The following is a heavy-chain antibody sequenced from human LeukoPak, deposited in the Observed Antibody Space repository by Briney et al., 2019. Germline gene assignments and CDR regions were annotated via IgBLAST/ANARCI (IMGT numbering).Heavy chain of an antibody. D-gene: IGHD3-22*01. CDR3: ARHRKRSGGYFGSGHDGFDI. CDR2: IFSSGGT. CDR1: GRSISPHY. Sequence: PSETLSLTCTVSGRSISPHYWSWFRQAPGRGLEWIGYIFSSGGTTYKPSLKSRVTLSVDTSKNQFSLRLDSVTAADTAVYYCARHRKRSGGYFGSGHDGFDIWGQGTMATVSS. J-gene: IGHJ3*02. V-gene: IGHV4-59*08.